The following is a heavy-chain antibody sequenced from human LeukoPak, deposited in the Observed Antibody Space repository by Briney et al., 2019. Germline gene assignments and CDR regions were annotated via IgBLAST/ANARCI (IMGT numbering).Heavy chain of an antibody. CDR3: ASSALWAPNYYYYYGMDV. CDR2: MNPNSGNT. D-gene: IGHD5-18*01. CDR1: GYTFTSYD. J-gene: IGHJ6*02. Sequence: ASVKVSCKASGYTFTSYDINWVRQATGQGLEWMGWMNPNSGNTGYAQKFQGGATMTRNTSISTAYMELSSLRSEDTAVYYCASSALWAPNYYYYYGMDVWGQGTTVTVSS. V-gene: IGHV1-8*01.